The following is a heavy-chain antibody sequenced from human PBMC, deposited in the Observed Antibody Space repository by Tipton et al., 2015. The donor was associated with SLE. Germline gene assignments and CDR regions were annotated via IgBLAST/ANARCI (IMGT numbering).Heavy chain of an antibody. V-gene: IGHV4-61*09. CDR2: IYTSGST. CDR3: ARDAVGARYNWFDP. Sequence: TLSLTCTVSGGSISSGSYYWSWIRQPAGKGLEWIGYIYTSGSTNYNPSLKSRVTISVDTSKNQFSLKLSSVTAADTAVYYCARDAVGARYNWFDPWGQGTLVTVSS. CDR1: GGSISSGSYY. D-gene: IGHD1-26*01. J-gene: IGHJ5*02.